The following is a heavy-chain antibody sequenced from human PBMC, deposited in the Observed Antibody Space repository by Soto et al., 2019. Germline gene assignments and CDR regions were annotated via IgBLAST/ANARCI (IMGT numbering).Heavy chain of an antibody. CDR3: ARASGASYSSGWYNYNYYYYMDV. V-gene: IGHV3-11*01. CDR2: ISSSGSTI. J-gene: IGHJ6*03. CDR1: GFTFSDYY. Sequence: GGSLRLSCAASGFTFSDYYMSWIHQAPGKGLEWVSYISSSGSTIYYADSVKGRFTISRDNAKNSLYLQMNSLRAEDTAVYYCARASGASYSSGWYNYNYYYYMDVWGKGTTVTVSS. D-gene: IGHD6-19*01.